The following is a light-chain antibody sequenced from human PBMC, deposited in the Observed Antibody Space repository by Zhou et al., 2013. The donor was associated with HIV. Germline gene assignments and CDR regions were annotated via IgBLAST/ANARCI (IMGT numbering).Light chain of an antibody. J-gene: IGKJ5*01. V-gene: IGKV1-39*01. CDR1: QTISNY. CDR3: QQSFTAPPVT. CDR2: AAS. Sequence: DIQMTQSPSSLSASAGDRVTITCRASQTISNYLNWYQQKPGKAPKLLISAASNLQSGVPSRFSGSGSGTHFTLTISSLQPEDFATYYCQQSFTAPPVTFGQGTRLQIK.